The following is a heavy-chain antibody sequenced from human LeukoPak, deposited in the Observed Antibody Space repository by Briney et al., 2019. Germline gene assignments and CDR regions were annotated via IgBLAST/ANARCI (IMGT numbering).Heavy chain of an antibody. CDR1: GDTVSSNTAA. CDR2: TYYRSKWNN. V-gene: IGHV6-1*01. CDR3: TRQRSTSTDYYGMDV. J-gene: IGHJ6*02. Sequence: SQTLSLTCAISGDTVSSNTAAWNWIRQSPSRGLEWLGRTYYRSKWNNDYAVSVQNRITINPDISKNQFSLQLKSATPEDTAVYYCTRQRSTSTDYYGMDVWGQGTTVIVSS. D-gene: IGHD6-6*01.